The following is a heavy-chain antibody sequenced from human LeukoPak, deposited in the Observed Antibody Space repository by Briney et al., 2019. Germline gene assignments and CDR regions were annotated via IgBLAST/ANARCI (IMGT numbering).Heavy chain of an antibody. CDR3: ARGSWDSGWYLEASRNWFDP. Sequence: SETLSLTCAVYGGSFSGYYWSWIRQPPGKGLEWIGEINHSGSTNYNPSLKSRVTISVDTSKNQFSLKLSSVTAADTAVYYCARGSWDSGWYLEASRNWFDPWGQGTLVTVSS. CDR2: INHSGST. J-gene: IGHJ5*02. V-gene: IGHV4-34*01. D-gene: IGHD6-19*01. CDR1: GGSFSGYY.